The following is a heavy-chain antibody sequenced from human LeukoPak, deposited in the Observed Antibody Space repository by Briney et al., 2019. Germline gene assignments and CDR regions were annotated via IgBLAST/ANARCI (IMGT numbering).Heavy chain of an antibody. Sequence: ASVKVSCKASGYSFSSYSLNWVRQAPGQGLGWMGWINTYNANTDYAQKVQGRITLTRDTSTSTAYMELRSLRFDDTAVYYCATDRLSPYDNGDGVGRWDFGLWGRGTLVTVSS. V-gene: IGHV1-18*04. CDR2: INTYNANT. CDR1: GYSFSSYS. J-gene: IGHJ2*01. D-gene: IGHD4-17*01. CDR3: ATDRLSPYDNGDGVGRWDFGL.